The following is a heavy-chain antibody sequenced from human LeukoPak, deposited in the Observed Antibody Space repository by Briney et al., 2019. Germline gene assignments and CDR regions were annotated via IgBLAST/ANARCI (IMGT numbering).Heavy chain of an antibody. D-gene: IGHD3-22*01. CDR1: GGSISSNDYY. CDR2: IFYSGRT. J-gene: IGHJ3*02. V-gene: IGHV4-39*07. Sequence: SETLSLTCAVSGGSISSNDYYWGWIRQSPGKGLEWIGNIFYSGRTYYNPSLNSRVTISIDTSKKQFSLKLSSVTAADTAVYYCASNYYDSSRGAFDIWGQGTMVTVSS. CDR3: ASNYYDSSRGAFDI.